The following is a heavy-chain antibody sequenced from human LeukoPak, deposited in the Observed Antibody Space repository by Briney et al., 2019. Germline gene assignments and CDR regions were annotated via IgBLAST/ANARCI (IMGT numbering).Heavy chain of an antibody. V-gene: IGHV3-74*01. CDR2: INSDGSST. Sequence: GGSLRLSCAASGFTFSSYWMHWVRQAPGKGLVWVSRINSDGSSTSYADSVKGRFTISRDNAENTLYLQMNSLRAEDTAVYYCASLDVVVTASGRFDPWGQGTLVTVSS. D-gene: IGHD2-21*02. J-gene: IGHJ5*02. CDR3: ASLDVVVTASGRFDP. CDR1: GFTFSSYW.